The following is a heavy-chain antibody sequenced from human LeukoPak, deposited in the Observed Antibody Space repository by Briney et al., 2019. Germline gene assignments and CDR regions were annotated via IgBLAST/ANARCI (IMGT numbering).Heavy chain of an antibody. Sequence: ASVKVSCKASGYMFTADYMHWVRQAPGQGLEWMGWIYPDSGDTKYAQKFQGRVTMTRDTSISTAYMELSRLRSDDTALYFCARVVAVGGVGRFDPWGQGTLVTVSS. CDR1: GYMFTADY. CDR2: IYPDSGDT. CDR3: ARVVAVGGVGRFDP. J-gene: IGHJ5*02. V-gene: IGHV1-2*02. D-gene: IGHD6-19*01.